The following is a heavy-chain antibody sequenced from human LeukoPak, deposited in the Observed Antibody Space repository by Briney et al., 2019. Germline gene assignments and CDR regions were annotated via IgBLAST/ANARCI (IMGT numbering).Heavy chain of an antibody. J-gene: IGHJ4*02. CDR1: GGSISSGDYY. V-gene: IGHV4-30-4*01. CDR3: ARGPDSSGYYYFDY. Sequence: KPSQTLSLTCTVSGGSISSGDYYWSWIRQPPGKGLEWIGYIYHSGSTYYNPSLKSRVIISVDTSKNQFSLKLSSVTAADTAVYYCARGPDSSGYYYFDYWGQGTLVTVAS. D-gene: IGHD3-22*01. CDR2: IYHSGST.